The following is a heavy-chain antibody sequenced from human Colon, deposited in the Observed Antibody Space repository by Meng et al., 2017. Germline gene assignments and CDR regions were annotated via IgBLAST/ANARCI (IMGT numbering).Heavy chain of an antibody. Sequence: SVKVSCKASGGTFSSYTISWVRQAPGQGLEWMGRIIPILGIANYAQKFQGRVTFTADKSTSTAYMELSSLRSEDTAVYYCARVATYYGGYDYWGQGTLVTVSS. V-gene: IGHV1-69*02. CDR1: GGTFSSYT. J-gene: IGHJ4*02. CDR3: ARVATYYGGYDY. CDR2: IIPILGIA. D-gene: IGHD4-17*01.